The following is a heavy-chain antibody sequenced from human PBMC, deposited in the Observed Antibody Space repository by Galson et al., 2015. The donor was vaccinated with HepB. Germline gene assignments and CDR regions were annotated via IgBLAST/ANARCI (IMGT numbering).Heavy chain of an antibody. CDR1: GFTFSSYA. CDR3: ARSSSVYQPTDD. Sequence: SLRLSCAASGFTFSSYAMHWVRQAPGKGLEWVAVISYDGSNKYYADSVKGRFTISRDNSKNTLYLQMNSLRAEDTAVYYCARSSSVYQPTDDWGQGTLVTVSS. CDR2: ISYDGSNK. V-gene: IGHV3-30-3*01. D-gene: IGHD3-16*02. J-gene: IGHJ4*02.